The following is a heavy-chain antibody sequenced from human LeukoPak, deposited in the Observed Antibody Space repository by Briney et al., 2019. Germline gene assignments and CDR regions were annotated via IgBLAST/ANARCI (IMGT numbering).Heavy chain of an antibody. CDR3: AREGISSYSSSSSFAY. J-gene: IGHJ4*02. D-gene: IGHD6-6*01. V-gene: IGHV1-69*04. Sequence: SVKVSCKASGGTFISYAISWVRQAPGQGLEWMGRIIPILGIANYAQKFQGRVTITADKSTSTAYMELSSLRSEDTAVYYCAREGISSYSSSSSFAYWGQGTLVTVSS. CDR1: GGTFISYA. CDR2: IIPILGIA.